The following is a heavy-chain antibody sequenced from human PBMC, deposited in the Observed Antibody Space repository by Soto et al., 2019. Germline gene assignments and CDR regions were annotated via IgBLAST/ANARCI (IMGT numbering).Heavy chain of an antibody. CDR3: ARSCSSTSCYGNWFDP. D-gene: IGHD2-2*01. Sequence: SETLSLTCAVSGYSISSSYYWSWIRQPPGKGLEWIGYIYYSGSTNYNPSLKSRVTISVDTSKNQFSLKLSSVTAADTAVYYCARSCSSTSCYGNWFDPWGQGTLVTVSS. V-gene: IGHV4-61*01. J-gene: IGHJ5*02. CDR1: GYSISSSYY. CDR2: IYYSGST.